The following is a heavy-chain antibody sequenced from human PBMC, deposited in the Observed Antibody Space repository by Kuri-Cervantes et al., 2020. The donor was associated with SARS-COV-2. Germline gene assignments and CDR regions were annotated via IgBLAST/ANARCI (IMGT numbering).Heavy chain of an antibody. Sequence: SQTLSLTCAVSGYSISSGYYWGWIRQPPGKGLEWIGSIYHSGNTYYNSSLKSRVTISVDTSKNQFSLKLSSVTAADTAVYYCARGRLSDSSGYYYAPFDYWGQGTLVTVS. CDR2: IYHSGNT. D-gene: IGHD3-22*01. CDR3: ARGRLSDSSGYYYAPFDY. J-gene: IGHJ4*02. CDR1: GYSISSGYY. V-gene: IGHV4-38-2*01.